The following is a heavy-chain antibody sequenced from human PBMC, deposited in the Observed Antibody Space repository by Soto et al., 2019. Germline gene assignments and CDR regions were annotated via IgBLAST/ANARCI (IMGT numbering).Heavy chain of an antibody. D-gene: IGHD3-10*01. J-gene: IGHJ4*02. CDR3: TRGWFGEFLYYFDY. CDR1: GYTFTTYG. V-gene: IGHV1-18*01. CDR2: ISPYNGNT. Sequence: VHLVQSGAEVKKPGASVKVSCKTSGYTFTTYGISWVRQAPGQGLEWMGWISPYNGNTKYAQKLQGRVTITADTSPSTAYMDLSSLTSADTAVYYCTRGWFGEFLYYFDYWGQGTLVTVSS.